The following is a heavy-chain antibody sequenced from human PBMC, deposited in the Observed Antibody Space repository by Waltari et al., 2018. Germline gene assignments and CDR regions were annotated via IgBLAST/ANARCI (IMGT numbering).Heavy chain of an antibody. V-gene: IGHV3-48*03. CDR1: GFRSSSYE. D-gene: IGHD2-15*01. Sequence: EVRLVGPGGNLVQPGGSGGRSRAASGFRSSSYEMNWVRQAPGRGLEWVSYISSSGSTKYYADSVKGRFTISRDNAKNSLYLQMNSLRADDTAVYYCARVRVVMGEGVYWGQGTLVTVSS. CDR3: ARVRVVMGEGVY. J-gene: IGHJ4*02. CDR2: ISSSGSTK.